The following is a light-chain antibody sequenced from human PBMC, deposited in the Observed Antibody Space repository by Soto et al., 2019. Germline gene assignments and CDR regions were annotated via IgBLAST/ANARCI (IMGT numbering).Light chain of an antibody. CDR2: AAS. CDR1: QGIRND. V-gene: IGKV1-6*01. J-gene: IGKJ4*01. CDR3: LQDNNDPLT. Sequence: AVPMTQSPSSLSASVGDRVTITCQASQGIRNDLGWYQQKPGKAPKLLIYAASRLQSGVPSRFSGSGSGTDFTLTISSLQPEDFATYYCLQDNNDPLTFGGGTKVEIK.